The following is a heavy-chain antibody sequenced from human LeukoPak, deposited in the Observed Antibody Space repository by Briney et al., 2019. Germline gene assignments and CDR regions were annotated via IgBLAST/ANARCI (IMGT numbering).Heavy chain of an antibody. CDR2: IHAGRGDT. Sequence: ASGKVSCKASGFTFTGHYMHWVRQAPGQGLEWMGWIHAGRGDTNYAQKFQGRFTITRDTSINTLFMELSSLRSDDTAVYYCARDENWGPDYWGQGTLVTVSS. J-gene: IGHJ4*02. CDR1: GFTFTGHY. V-gene: IGHV1-2*02. CDR3: ARDENWGPDY. D-gene: IGHD7-27*01.